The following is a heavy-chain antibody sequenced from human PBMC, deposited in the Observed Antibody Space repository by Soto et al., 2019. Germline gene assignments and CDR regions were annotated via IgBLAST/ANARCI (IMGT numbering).Heavy chain of an antibody. CDR1: GFTFSSYA. CDR2: ISYDGSNK. V-gene: IGHV3-30-3*01. J-gene: IGHJ5*02. Sequence: GGSLRLSCAASGFTFSSYAMHWVRQAPGKGLEWVAVISYDGSNKYYADSVKGRFTISRDNSKNTLYLQMNSLRAEDTAVYYCARAYAKHDQKYCSGGSCYNWFDPWGQGTLVTVSS. D-gene: IGHD2-15*01. CDR3: ARAYAKHDQKYCSGGSCYNWFDP.